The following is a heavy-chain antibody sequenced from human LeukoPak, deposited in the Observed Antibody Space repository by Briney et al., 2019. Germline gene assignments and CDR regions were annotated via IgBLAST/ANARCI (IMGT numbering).Heavy chain of an antibody. CDR3: ATGLLRYFDWFRRGPSDAFDI. CDR2: FDPEVGET. D-gene: IGHD3-9*01. J-gene: IGHJ3*02. Sequence: ASVKVSCKVSGYTLTELSMHWVRQAPGKGLEWMGGFDPEVGETIYAQKFQGTVTMTEDTSTDTAYMELSSLRSEDTAVYYCATGLLRYFDWFRRGPSDAFDIWGQGTMVTVSS. CDR1: GYTLTELS. V-gene: IGHV1-24*01.